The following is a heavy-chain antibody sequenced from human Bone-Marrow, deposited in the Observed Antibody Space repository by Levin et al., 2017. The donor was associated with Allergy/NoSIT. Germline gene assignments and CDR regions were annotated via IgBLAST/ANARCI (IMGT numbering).Heavy chain of an antibody. CDR1: GGTFGSYD. V-gene: IGHV1-69*10. CDR3: ARYSNYVDY. Sequence: SVKVSCKASGGTFGSYDISWVRQAPGHGLEWMGGIIPILGITNYAQKFQGRLTITADKSKGTAFMELNSLRSEDTAIYYCARYSNYVDYWGEGTLVTVSS. D-gene: IGHD4-11*01. CDR2: IIPILGIT. J-gene: IGHJ4*02.